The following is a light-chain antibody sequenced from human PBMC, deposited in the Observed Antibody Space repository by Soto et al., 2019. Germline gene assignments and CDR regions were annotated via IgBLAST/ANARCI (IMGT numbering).Light chain of an antibody. CDR2: EVS. Sequence: LTQPPSASGSPGQSVTISCAGTSSDVGGYNYVSWYQQYPGKVPKLMIYEVSERPSGVPDRFSGSKSGNTAFLTVSGLQAEDEADYYCLSYADAAYVFGTGTKVTVL. CDR1: SSDVGGYNY. J-gene: IGLJ1*01. V-gene: IGLV2-8*01. CDR3: LSYADAAYV.